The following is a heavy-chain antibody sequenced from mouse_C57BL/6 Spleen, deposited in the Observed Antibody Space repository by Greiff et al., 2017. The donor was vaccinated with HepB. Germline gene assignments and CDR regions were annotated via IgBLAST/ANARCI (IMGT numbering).Heavy chain of an antibody. V-gene: IGHV5-4*01. CDR1: GFTFSSYA. J-gene: IGHJ3*01. CDR3: ARDWDYDGFAY. Sequence: EVMLVESGGGLVKPGGSLKLSCAASGFTFSSYAMSWVRQTPEKRLEWVATISDGGSYTYYPDNVKGRFTISRDNAKNNLYLQMSQLKSEDTAMYYCARDWDYDGFAYWGQGTLVTVSA. D-gene: IGHD2-4*01. CDR2: ISDGGSYT.